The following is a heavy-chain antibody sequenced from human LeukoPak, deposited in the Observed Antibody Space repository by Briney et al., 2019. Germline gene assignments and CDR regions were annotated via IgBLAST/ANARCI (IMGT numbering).Heavy chain of an antibody. Sequence: ASVKVSCKASGYTFTSYYMHWVRQAPGQGLEWMGIINPSGGSTSYAQKFQGRVTMTRDTSKNQFSLKLSSVTAADTAVYYCASNFEVGATFNYWYFDLWGRGTLVTVSS. V-gene: IGHV1-46*01. CDR2: INPSGGST. CDR3: ASNFEVGATFNYWYFDL. CDR1: GYTFTSYY. D-gene: IGHD1-26*01. J-gene: IGHJ2*01.